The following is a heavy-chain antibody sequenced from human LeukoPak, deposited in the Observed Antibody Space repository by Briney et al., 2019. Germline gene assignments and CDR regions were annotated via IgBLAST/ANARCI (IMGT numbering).Heavy chain of an antibody. CDR1: GDSVSSNSAA. V-gene: IGHV6-1*01. D-gene: IGHD2-15*01. J-gene: IGHJ6*02. CDR2: TYYRSKWYN. Sequence: SQTLSLTCAISGDSVSSNSAAWNWIRQSPSRGLEWLGRTYYRSKWYNDYAVSVKSRITINPDTSKNQFSLQLNSVTPEDTAVYYCARGRYCSGGSCYSVPCYYYYGMDVWGQGTTVTVSS. CDR3: ARGRYCSGGSCYSVPCYYYYGMDV.